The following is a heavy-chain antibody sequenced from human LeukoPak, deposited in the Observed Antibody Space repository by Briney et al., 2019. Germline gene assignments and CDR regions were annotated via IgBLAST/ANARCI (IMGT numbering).Heavy chain of an antibody. J-gene: IGHJ4*02. CDR2: INPNSGGT. CDR1: GYTFTGYY. D-gene: IGHD3-22*01. Sequence: GASVKVSCKASGYTFTGYYMHWVRQAPGQGLEWMGWINPNSGGTNYAQKFQGRATMTRDTSISTAYMELSRLRSDDTAVYYCARDRYYDSSGYYPRGWVDYWGQGTLVTVSS. CDR3: ARDRYYDSSGYYPRGWVDY. V-gene: IGHV1-2*02.